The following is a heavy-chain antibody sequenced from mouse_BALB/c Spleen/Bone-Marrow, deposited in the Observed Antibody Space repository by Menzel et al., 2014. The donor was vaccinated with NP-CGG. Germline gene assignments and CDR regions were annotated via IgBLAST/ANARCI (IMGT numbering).Heavy chain of an antibody. CDR3: ARGITTRGGDC. V-gene: IGHV1S56*01. Sequence: QVQLQQSGPELVKPGASVRISCKASGYTFTSCYIHWVKQRPGQGLEWIGWIYPGNVNTQYNEKFMGKATLTADKSSSTAYMQLSSLTSEDSAVYFCARGITTRGGDCWGQGTTLTVSS. J-gene: IGHJ2*01. CDR2: IYPGNVNT. D-gene: IGHD2-4*01. CDR1: GYTFTSCY.